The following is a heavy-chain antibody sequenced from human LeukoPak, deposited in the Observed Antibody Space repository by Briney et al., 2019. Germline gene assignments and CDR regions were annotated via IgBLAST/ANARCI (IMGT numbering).Heavy chain of an antibody. CDR1: GYTFTSYG. CDR2: ISAYNGNT. Sequence: GASVKVSCKASGYTFTSYGISWVRQAPGQGLEWMGWISAYNGNTNYAQKLQGRVTMTTDTSTSTAYMELRSLRSDDTAVYYCARVRNDYVWGSYRYTYYFDYRGQGTLVTVSS. V-gene: IGHV1-18*01. J-gene: IGHJ4*02. CDR3: ARVRNDYVWGSYRYTYYFDY. D-gene: IGHD3-16*02.